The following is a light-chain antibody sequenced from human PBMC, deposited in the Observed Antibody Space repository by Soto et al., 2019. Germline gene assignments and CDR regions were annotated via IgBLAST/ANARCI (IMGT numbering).Light chain of an antibody. CDR3: LHALQTPWT. CDR2: LGS. V-gene: IGKV2-28*01. CDR1: QSLLHSDGYIY. J-gene: IGKJ1*01. Sequence: DIVMTQSPLSLPVTPGEPASISCRSSQSLLHSDGYIYLDWYLQRPGQSPQLLICLGSNRASGVRERFSGSGSGTQFTLTISRVEAEDFGAYYCLHALQTPWTFGKGTRVEVK.